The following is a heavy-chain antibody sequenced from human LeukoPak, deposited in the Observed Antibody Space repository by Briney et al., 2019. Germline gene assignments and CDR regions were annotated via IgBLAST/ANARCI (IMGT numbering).Heavy chain of an antibody. CDR2: IYHSGST. CDR3: ARDRDYGDWDY. J-gene: IGHJ4*02. CDR1: GYSISSDYY. D-gene: IGHD4-17*01. Sequence: PSETLSLTCTVSGYSISSDYYWGWIRQPPGRGLEWIGTIYHSGSTYYNPSLKSRVTISVDTSKNQFSLKLSSVTAADTAVYYCARDRDYGDWDYWGQGTLVTVSS. V-gene: IGHV4-38-2*02.